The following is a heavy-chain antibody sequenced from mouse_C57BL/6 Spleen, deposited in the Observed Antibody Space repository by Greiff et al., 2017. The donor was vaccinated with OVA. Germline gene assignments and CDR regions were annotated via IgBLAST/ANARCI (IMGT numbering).Heavy chain of an antibody. CDR1: GFTFSSYA. Sequence: EVKVVESGEGLVKPGGSLKLSCAASGFTFSSYAMSWVRQTPEKRLEWVAYISSGGDYIYYADTVKGRFTISRDNARNTLYLQMSSLKSEDTAMYYCTRDSGTASWFAYWGQGTLVTVSA. V-gene: IGHV5-9-1*02. CDR2: ISSGGDYI. CDR3: TRDSGTASWFAY. D-gene: IGHD4-1*01. J-gene: IGHJ3*01.